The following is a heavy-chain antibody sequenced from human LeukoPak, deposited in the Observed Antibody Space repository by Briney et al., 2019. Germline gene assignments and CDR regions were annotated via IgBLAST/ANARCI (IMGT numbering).Heavy chain of an antibody. J-gene: IGHJ3*02. CDR1: GSSFTNTW. CDR3: ATEGGSGSYYGDDAFDM. CDR2: VKSKADDGTT. Sequence: GGSLRLSCEASGSSFTNTWMSWVRQAPGKGLEWVGRVKSKADDGTTDYAAPVQGRFTISRDDSKNTLSLQMNSLKTEDTAVYYCATEGGSGSYYGDDAFDMWGQGTKVTVSS. D-gene: IGHD3-10*01. V-gene: IGHV3-15*01.